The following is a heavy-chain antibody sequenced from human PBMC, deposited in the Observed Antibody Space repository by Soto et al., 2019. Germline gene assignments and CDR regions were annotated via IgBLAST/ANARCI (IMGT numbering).Heavy chain of an antibody. Sequence: GGSLRLSCAASGFTFSTYGMYWVRQAPGKGLEGVAVVSYDGGNKYYADSVKGRFTISRDNSKNTVDLQMNSLRAEDTAVYYCAKVATQYFDWFASHFDYWGQGTLVTVSS. D-gene: IGHD3-9*01. J-gene: IGHJ4*02. CDR2: VSYDGGNK. CDR1: GFTFSTYG. CDR3: AKVATQYFDWFASHFDY. V-gene: IGHV3-30*18.